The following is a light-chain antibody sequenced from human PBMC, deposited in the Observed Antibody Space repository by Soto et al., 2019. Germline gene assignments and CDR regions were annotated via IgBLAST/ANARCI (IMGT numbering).Light chain of an antibody. V-gene: IGKV3-11*01. CDR1: RSVSSY. J-gene: IGKJ5*01. CDR3: QQRSDWPIT. CDR2: DAS. Sequence: EIVLSQSPATLSLSPGERATLSCRASRSVSSYLAWYQQKPGQAPRLLIYDASNRAAGIPARISGSGFGADFTLTISSLEPEDFAVYYCQQRSDWPITLGQGTRLEI.